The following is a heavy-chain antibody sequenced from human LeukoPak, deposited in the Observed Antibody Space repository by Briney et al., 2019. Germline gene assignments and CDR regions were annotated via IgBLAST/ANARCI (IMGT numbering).Heavy chain of an antibody. Sequence: QSGGSLRLSCAASGFTFSSYAMHWVRQAPGKGLEWVAVISYDGSNKYYADSVKGRFTISRDNSKNTLYLQMNSLRAEDTAVYYCGAAAGTSGGYYYYGMDVWGQGTTVTVSS. CDR1: GFTFSSYA. V-gene: IGHV3-30-3*01. D-gene: IGHD6-13*01. J-gene: IGHJ6*02. CDR3: GAAAGTSGGYYYYGMDV. CDR2: ISYDGSNK.